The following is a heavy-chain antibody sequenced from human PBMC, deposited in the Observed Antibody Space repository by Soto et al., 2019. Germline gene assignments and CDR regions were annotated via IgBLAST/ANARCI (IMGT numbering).Heavy chain of an antibody. CDR3: VRVHTGTYTFDY. V-gene: IGHV3-72*01. J-gene: IGHJ4*02. CDR2: SRNRANSYST. CDR1: GFTFTDHY. Sequence: PGGSLRLSCVASGFTFTDHYIDWVRQAPGKGLEWIGRSRNRANSYSTEYAASVKDRLTLSRDNSKNSLYLQMNSLRTEDSAIYYCVRVHTGTYTFDYWGQGTLVTVSS. D-gene: IGHD1-26*01.